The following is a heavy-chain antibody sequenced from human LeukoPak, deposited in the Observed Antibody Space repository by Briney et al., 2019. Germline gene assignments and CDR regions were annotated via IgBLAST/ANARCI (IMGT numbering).Heavy chain of an antibody. CDR1: GGTFSSYA. CDR3: ARGSRNQYSYGYSADY. V-gene: IGHV1-69*13. J-gene: IGHJ4*02. Sequence: ASVKVSCKASGGTFSSYAISWVRQAPGQGLEWMGGIIPIFGTANYAQKFQGRVTITADESTSTAYMELSSLRSEDTAVYYCARGSRNQYSYGYSADYWDQGTLVTVSS. CDR2: IIPIFGTA. D-gene: IGHD5-18*01.